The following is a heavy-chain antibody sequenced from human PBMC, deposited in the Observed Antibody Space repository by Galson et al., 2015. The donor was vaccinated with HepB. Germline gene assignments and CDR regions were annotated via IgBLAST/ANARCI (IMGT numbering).Heavy chain of an antibody. Sequence: SLRLSCAASGFTFSSYGMHWVRQAPGKGLEWVAVIWYDGSNKYYADSVKGRFTISRDNSKNTLYLQMNSLRAEDTAVYYCARDGMWVRGVIVTLYYYYGMDVWGQGTTVTVSS. CDR1: GFTFSSYG. CDR3: ARDGMWVRGVIVTLYYYYGMDV. CDR2: IWYDGSNK. D-gene: IGHD3-10*01. V-gene: IGHV3-33*08. J-gene: IGHJ6*02.